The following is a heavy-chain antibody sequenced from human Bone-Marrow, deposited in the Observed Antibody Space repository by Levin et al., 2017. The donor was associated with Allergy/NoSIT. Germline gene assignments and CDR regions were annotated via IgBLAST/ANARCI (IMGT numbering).Heavy chain of an antibody. V-gene: IGHV3-74*01. Sequence: PGGSLRLSCAASGFTFSTYWMDWVRQVPGEGLVWVSRINRDGSETYYADSVKGRFTISRDNAKNTLFLYMNSLRADDTAVYYCARDEGPIVMVRGYDYWGQGVLVTVSS. J-gene: IGHJ4*02. CDR2: INRDGSET. CDR3: ARDEGPIVMVRGYDY. D-gene: IGHD3-10*01. CDR1: GFTFSTYW.